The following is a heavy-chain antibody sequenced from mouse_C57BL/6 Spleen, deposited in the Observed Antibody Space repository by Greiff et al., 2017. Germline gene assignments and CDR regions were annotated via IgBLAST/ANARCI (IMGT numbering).Heavy chain of an antibody. CDR3: ARLNYGSRWYFDV. Sequence: VQLQQPGAELVRPGSSVKLSCKASGYTFTSYWMDLVKQRPGQGLEWIGNIYPSDSETHYNQKFKDKATLTVDKSSSTAYMQLSSLTSEDSAVYYCARLNYGSRWYFDVWGTGTTVTVSS. J-gene: IGHJ1*03. CDR1: GYTFTSYW. CDR2: IYPSDSET. V-gene: IGHV1-61*01. D-gene: IGHD1-1*01.